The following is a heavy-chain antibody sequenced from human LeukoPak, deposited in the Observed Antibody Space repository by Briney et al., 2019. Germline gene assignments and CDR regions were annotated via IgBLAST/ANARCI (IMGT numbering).Heavy chain of an antibody. CDR2: ISGSGGST. J-gene: IGHJ3*02. V-gene: IGHV3-23*01. CDR3: SIVVVTADAFDI. CDR1: AFTFSSYW. D-gene: IGHD2-21*02. Sequence: GGSLRLSCAASAFTFSSYWMSWVRQAPGKGLEWVSAISGSGGSTYYADSVKGRFTISRDNSKNTLYLQMNSLRAEDTAVYYCSIVVVTADAFDIWGQGTMVTVSS.